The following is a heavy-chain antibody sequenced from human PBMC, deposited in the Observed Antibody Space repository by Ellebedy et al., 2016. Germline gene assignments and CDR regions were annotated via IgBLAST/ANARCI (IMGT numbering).Heavy chain of an antibody. CDR2: LYYNGNT. CDR1: GGSISSYY. V-gene: IGHV4-59*08. Sequence: GSLRLSCTVSGGSISSYYWGWIRQPPGKGLEWIGYLYYNGNTNYNPSLKSRVTISVDTSKTQFSLKLSSVTAADTAVYFCARTARVPEMWGQGAMVTVSS. CDR3: ARTARVPEM. D-gene: IGHD4/OR15-4a*01. J-gene: IGHJ3*02.